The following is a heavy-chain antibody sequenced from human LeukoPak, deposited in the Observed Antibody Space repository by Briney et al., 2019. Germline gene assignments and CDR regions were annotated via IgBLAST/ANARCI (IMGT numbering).Heavy chain of an antibody. CDR2: INPNSGGT. Sequence: ASVKVSCKASGYTFTGYYMHWVRQAPGQGLEWMGWINPNSGGTNYAQKFQGRVTMTRDTSISTAYMELSRLRSDDTAVYYCARVGVYCTNGVCYTEIFDCWGQGTLVTVSS. D-gene: IGHD2-8*01. CDR3: ARVGVYCTNGVCYTEIFDC. CDR1: GYTFTGYY. J-gene: IGHJ4*02. V-gene: IGHV1-2*02.